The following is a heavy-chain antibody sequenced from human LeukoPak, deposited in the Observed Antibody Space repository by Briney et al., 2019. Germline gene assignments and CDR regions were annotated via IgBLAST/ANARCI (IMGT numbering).Heavy chain of an antibody. Sequence: PGGSLRLSCAASGFTFSSYAMSWVRQAPGKGLEWVSAISGSGGSTYYADSVKGRFTISRDNSKNTLYLQMSSLRAEDTAVYYCVIGQSGGVPHVLLWFGEAYYYGMDVWGKGTTVTVSS. V-gene: IGHV3-23*01. J-gene: IGHJ6*04. D-gene: IGHD3-10*01. CDR2: ISGSGGST. CDR1: GFTFSSYA. CDR3: VIGQSGGVPHVLLWFGEAYYYGMDV.